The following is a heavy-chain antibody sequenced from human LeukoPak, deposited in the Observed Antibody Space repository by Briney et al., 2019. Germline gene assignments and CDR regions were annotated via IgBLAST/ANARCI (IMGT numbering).Heavy chain of an antibody. V-gene: IGHV4-39*01. CDR3: ARQSVLGGQWLVPDYYYGMDV. J-gene: IGHJ6*02. D-gene: IGHD6-19*01. Sequence: PSATLALTWAVSGGSISSSSYYGGWIRQPRGKGVEWIRRIYYSGSTYYNPSLKSRVTISVDTSKNQFSLKLSSVTAADTAVYYCARQSVLGGQWLVPDYYYGMDVWGQGTTVTVSS. CDR2: IYYSGST. CDR1: GGSISSSSYY.